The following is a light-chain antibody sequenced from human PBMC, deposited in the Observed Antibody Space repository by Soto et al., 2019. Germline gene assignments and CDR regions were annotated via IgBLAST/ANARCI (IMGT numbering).Light chain of an antibody. V-gene: IGLV2-23*01. Sequence: QSALTQPASVSGSPGQSITISCTGTSSDVGSYNLVSWYQQHPGKAPKLIIYEGTKRPSGVSNRFSGSKSGNTASLTISGLQAEDEADYYCCSYAAGSTYVFGIATTLTVL. CDR3: CSYAAGSTYV. CDR1: SSDVGSYNL. CDR2: EGT. J-gene: IGLJ1*01.